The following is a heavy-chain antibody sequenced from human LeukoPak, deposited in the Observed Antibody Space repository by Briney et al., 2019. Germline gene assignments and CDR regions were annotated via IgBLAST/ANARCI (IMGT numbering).Heavy chain of an antibody. Sequence: AASVKVSCKASGGTFGSYAISWVRQAPGQGLEWMGGIIPIFGTANYAQKFQGRVTITADESTSTAYMELSSLRSEDTAVYYCARGAYYGSGITYGMDVWGKGTTVTVSS. CDR1: GGTFGSYA. D-gene: IGHD3-10*01. V-gene: IGHV1-69*01. CDR2: IIPIFGTA. CDR3: ARGAYYGSGITYGMDV. J-gene: IGHJ6*04.